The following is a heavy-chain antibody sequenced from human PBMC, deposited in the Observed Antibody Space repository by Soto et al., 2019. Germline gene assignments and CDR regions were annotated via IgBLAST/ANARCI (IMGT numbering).Heavy chain of an antibody. CDR3: ARDLLGFGYTYGDV. D-gene: IGHD3-10*01. J-gene: IGHJ6*01. Sequence: QVQLVQSGAEVKKPGSSVKVPCKASGGTFSNFALISWVRQAPGQGLEWMGGIIPIDATVNYAQKFQGRITLTADESTTTAYMDLGSLSSEDTAVYYCARDLLGFGYTYGDVWGQGTTVTVSS. CDR2: IIPIDATV. CDR1: GGTFSNFA. V-gene: IGHV1-69*12.